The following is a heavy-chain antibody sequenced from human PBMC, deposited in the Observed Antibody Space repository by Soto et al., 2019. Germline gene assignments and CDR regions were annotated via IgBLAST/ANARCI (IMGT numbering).Heavy chain of an antibody. CDR1: GFTLSSYW. CDR3: VRERHGDR. CDR2: IDGDGGDT. V-gene: IGHV3-74*01. Sequence: EVQLVESGGGLVQPGGSLRLSCAASGFTLSSYWMQWVRQAPGKGLEWVSRIDGDGGDTSYADSVKGRFTISRDNAQNTLHLDMNSLKADDTAVYYCVRERHGDRWGQRTLVTVSS. J-gene: IGHJ5*02. D-gene: IGHD4-17*01.